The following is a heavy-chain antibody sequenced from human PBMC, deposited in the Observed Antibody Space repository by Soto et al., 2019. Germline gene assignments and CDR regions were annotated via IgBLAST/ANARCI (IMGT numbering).Heavy chain of an antibody. Sequence: SVKVSCKASGGTFSSYAISWVRQAPGQGLEWMGGIIPIFGTANYAQKFQGRVTITADESTSTAYMELSSLRSEDTAVYYCARGRDKVATILDYWGQGTLVTVPQ. J-gene: IGHJ4*02. D-gene: IGHD5-12*01. CDR1: GGTFSSYA. V-gene: IGHV1-69*13. CDR3: ARGRDKVATILDY. CDR2: IIPIFGTA.